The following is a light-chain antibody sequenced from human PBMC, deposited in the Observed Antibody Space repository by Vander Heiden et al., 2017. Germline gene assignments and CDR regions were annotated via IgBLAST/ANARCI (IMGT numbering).Light chain of an antibody. CDR1: RSHLGSTY. CDR3: AAWDDSLSGWV. CDR2: TNN. J-gene: IGLJ3*02. Sequence: QSVLTQPPPASGTPGQRVTTSCSGSRSHLGSTYVYCYQQLPGTAPKLLIYTNNQRHSGVPDRFSGSKSGTSASLAISGLRAEEEADYYCAAWDDSLSGWVFGGGTKRTVL. V-gene: IGLV1-47*02.